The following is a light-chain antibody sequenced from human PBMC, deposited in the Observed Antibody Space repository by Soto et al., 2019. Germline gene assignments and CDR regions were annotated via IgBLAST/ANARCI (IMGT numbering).Light chain of an antibody. Sequence: VLTQPPSVSGAPGQWVTISCTGSSSNFGAGFAVHWFQQLPGTAPKLLIFGSTNRPSGVPDRFSGSKSGTSASLAITGLQAEDEADYYCQSYDSSLSGYVFGTGTKVTVL. CDR3: QSYDSSLSGYV. V-gene: IGLV1-40*01. CDR2: GST. J-gene: IGLJ1*01. CDR1: SSNFGAGFA.